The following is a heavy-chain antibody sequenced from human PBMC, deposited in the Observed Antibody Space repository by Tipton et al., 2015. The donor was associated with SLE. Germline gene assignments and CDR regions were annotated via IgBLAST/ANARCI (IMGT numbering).Heavy chain of an antibody. V-gene: IGHV3-30*18. CDR1: GFTFSSYG. CDR3: AKANTSGSGSLGY. CDR2: IWYDGSNK. J-gene: IGHJ4*02. Sequence: SLRLSCAASGFTFSSYGMHWVRQAPGKGLEWVAVIWYDGSNKYYADSVKGRFTISRDNSKNTLYLQMNSLRAEDTAVYYCAKANTSGSGSLGYWGQGTLVTVSS. D-gene: IGHD3-10*01.